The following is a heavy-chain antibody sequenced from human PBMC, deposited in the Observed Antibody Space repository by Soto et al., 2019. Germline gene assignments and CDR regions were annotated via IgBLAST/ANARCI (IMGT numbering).Heavy chain of an antibody. D-gene: IGHD1-26*01. Sequence: ASVKVSCKASGYTFTSYGMNWVRQAPGRGLEWMGWINPGNGNTKYSQKFQGRVIIERDTSASTAYMELSSLRSEDTAVYYCARLSIVGASPYYFDYWGQGTLVTVSS. J-gene: IGHJ4*02. CDR1: GYTFTSYG. CDR3: ARLSIVGASPYYFDY. CDR2: INPGNGNT. V-gene: IGHV1-3*01.